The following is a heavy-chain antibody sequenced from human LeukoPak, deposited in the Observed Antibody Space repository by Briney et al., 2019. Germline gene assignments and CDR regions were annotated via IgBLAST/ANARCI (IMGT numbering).Heavy chain of an antibody. CDR1: GFTFSSYS. CDR2: IKQDGSEN. Sequence: GGSLRLSCAASGFTFSSYSMTWVRQAPGKGLEWVAGIKQDGSENYYVDSVKGRFTISRDNSKSSLSLQMNSLRAEDTALYFCARERYCTSATCYVGTPFDYWGQGTLVTVSS. J-gene: IGHJ4*02. V-gene: IGHV3-7*01. CDR3: ARERYCTSATCYVGTPFDY. D-gene: IGHD2-2*01.